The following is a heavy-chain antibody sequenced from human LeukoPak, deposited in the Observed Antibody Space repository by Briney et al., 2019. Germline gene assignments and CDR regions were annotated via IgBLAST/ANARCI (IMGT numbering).Heavy chain of an antibody. Sequence: GGSVRLSCAASGFTFSSYSMNWVRQAPGKGLEWVSSISSSSSYIYYADSVKGRFTISRDNAKNSLYLQMSSLRAEDTAVYYCARDSGYSYGKPLDYWGQGTLVTVSS. CDR2: ISSSSSYI. V-gene: IGHV3-21*01. CDR3: ARDSGYSYGKPLDY. J-gene: IGHJ4*02. CDR1: GFTFSSYS. D-gene: IGHD5-18*01.